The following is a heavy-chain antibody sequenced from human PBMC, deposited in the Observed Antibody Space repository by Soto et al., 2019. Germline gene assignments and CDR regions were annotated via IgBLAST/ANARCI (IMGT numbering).Heavy chain of an antibody. V-gene: IGHV3-30-3*01. CDR3: ARDIDRPGEILTGYYTGGFDY. Sequence: GGSLRLSCAASGFTFSSYAMHWVRQAPGKGLEWVAVISYDGSNKYYADSVKGRFTISRDNSKNTLYLQMNSLRAEDTAVYYCARDIDRPGEILTGYYTGGFDYWGQGTLVTVSS. D-gene: IGHD3-9*01. CDR1: GFTFSSYA. J-gene: IGHJ4*02. CDR2: ISYDGSNK.